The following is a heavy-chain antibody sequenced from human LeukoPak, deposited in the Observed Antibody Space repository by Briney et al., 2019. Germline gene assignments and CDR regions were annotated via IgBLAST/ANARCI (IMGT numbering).Heavy chain of an antibody. V-gene: IGHV3-23*01. CDR1: GFTFVSYA. CDR3: AKDLNGDGGSLYY. D-gene: IGHD1-26*01. CDR2: ISGSGETT. Sequence: PGGSLRLSCAASGFTFVSYAMSWVRQAPGKGLEWVSAISGSGETTYYADSVKGRFAISRDNSKNTLYLQMNGLRAEDTAIYYCAKDLNGDGGSLYYWGQGTRVTVSS. J-gene: IGHJ4*02.